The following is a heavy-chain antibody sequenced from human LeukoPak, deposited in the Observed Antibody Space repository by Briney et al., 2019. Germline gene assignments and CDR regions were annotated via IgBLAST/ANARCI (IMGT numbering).Heavy chain of an antibody. V-gene: IGHV3-13*01. CDR2: IGTAGDT. CDR3: ARGGDFGYSYGGYYYMDV. D-gene: IGHD5-18*01. Sequence: GGSLRLTCAASGFTFTKYDFHWVRQVTGQGLEWVSTIGTAGDTYYSDSVKGRFTISRENAKTSFHLQMNSPRAGDTAVYYCARGGDFGYSYGGYYYMDVWGKGAMVTVSS. CDR1: GFTFTKYD. J-gene: IGHJ6*03.